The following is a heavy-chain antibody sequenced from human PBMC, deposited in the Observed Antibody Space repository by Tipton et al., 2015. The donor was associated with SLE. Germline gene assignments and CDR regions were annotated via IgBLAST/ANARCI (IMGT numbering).Heavy chain of an antibody. CDR3: ARGGVVVPGSKIGGYYYYMDV. CDR2: ISSSGSTI. D-gene: IGHD2-2*01. CDR1: GFTFSSYE. J-gene: IGHJ6*03. V-gene: IGHV3-48*03. Sequence: SLRLSCAASGFTFSSYEMNWVRQAPGKGLEWVSYISSSGSTIYYADSVKGRFTISRDNAKNSLYLQMNSLRAGDTAVYYCARGGVVVPGSKIGGYYYYMDVWGKGTTVTVSS.